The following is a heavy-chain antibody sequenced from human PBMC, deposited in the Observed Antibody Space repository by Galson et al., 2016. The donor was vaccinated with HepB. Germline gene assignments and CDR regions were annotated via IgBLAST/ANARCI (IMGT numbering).Heavy chain of an antibody. V-gene: IGHV3-73*01. D-gene: IGHD3-22*01. J-gene: IGHJ4*02. CDR2: IRSKPNNYAT. CDR1: GFTFSGSA. Sequence: SLRLSCAASGFTFSGSAIHWVRQASGKGLEWVGRIRSKPNNYATAYAASVKGRFTVSRDHSKNTVYLQKNSLKTEATAVYYCTRRTYYYDRSGYSPFDYWGQGTLVTVSS. CDR3: TRRTYYYDRSGYSPFDY.